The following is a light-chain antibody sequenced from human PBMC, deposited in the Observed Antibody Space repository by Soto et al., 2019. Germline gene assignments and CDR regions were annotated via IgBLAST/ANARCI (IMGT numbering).Light chain of an antibody. Sequence: QSLLTQPPSASGSPGQSVTFYCTGTSSDIGDYNYVSWYQQHPGKAPKLMIYEGTKRPSGVPDRFSGSKSGNTASLTVSGLQADDEADYYCSSYAGNNNYVFGTGTKVTVL. V-gene: IGLV2-8*01. CDR3: SSYAGNNNYV. J-gene: IGLJ1*01. CDR2: EGT. CDR1: SSDIGDYNY.